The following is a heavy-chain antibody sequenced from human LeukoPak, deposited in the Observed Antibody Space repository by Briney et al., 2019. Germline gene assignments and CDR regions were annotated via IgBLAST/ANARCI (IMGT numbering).Heavy chain of an antibody. Sequence: KASETLSLTCTVSGGSIRSFYWSWIRQPPGKGLEWIGYTFYSGSTTYTPSLKSRVTISVDTSKNQFSLKLSSVTAADTAVYYCARETRGYYDSSGYYHYVDYWGQGTLVTVSS. V-gene: IGHV4-59*01. CDR3: ARETRGYYDSSGYYHYVDY. J-gene: IGHJ4*02. CDR2: TFYSGST. CDR1: GGSIRSFY. D-gene: IGHD3-22*01.